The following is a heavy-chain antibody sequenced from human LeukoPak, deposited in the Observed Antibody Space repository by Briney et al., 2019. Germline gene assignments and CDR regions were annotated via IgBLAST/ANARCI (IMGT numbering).Heavy chain of an antibody. J-gene: IGHJ4*02. V-gene: IGHV3-30*18. CDR3: AKDLRRIAAYYFDY. D-gene: IGHD6-25*01. CDR1: GFTFSSYA. CDR2: ISSDGRDK. Sequence: PGGSLRLSCVASGFTFSSYAIHWVRQAPGKGLEWVAVISSDGRDKHHADSVKGRFTISRDNSKNTLFLQTNSLRPEDTAVYYCAKDLRRIAAYYFDYWGQGTLVTVSS.